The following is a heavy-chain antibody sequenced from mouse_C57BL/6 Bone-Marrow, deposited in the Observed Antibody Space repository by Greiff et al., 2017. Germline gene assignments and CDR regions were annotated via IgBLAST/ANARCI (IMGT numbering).Heavy chain of an antibody. J-gene: IGHJ2*01. V-gene: IGHV1-26*01. Sequence: EVQLQQSGPELVKPGASVKISCKASGYTFTDYYMNWVKQSHGKSLEWIGDINPNNGGTSYNQKFKGKATLTVDKSSSTAYMERRSLTSEDSAVYCCARGRKGAYWGQGTTLTVSS. CDR2: INPNNGGT. CDR3: ARGRKGAY. CDR1: GYTFTDYY. D-gene: IGHD1-3*01.